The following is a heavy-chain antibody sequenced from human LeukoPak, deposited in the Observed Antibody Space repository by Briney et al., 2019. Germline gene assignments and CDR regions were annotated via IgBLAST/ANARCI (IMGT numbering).Heavy chain of an antibody. Sequence: GESLEISCKGSGFSFTSYWIGWVRQVPGKGLEGMGIIYPGDSDTRYSPSFQGQVTISADKSISTAYLQWSSLKASDTAMYYCARKQWLSPNDAFDIWGQGTMVTVSS. CDR2: IYPGDSDT. J-gene: IGHJ3*02. V-gene: IGHV5-51*01. CDR3: ARKQWLSPNDAFDI. CDR1: GFSFTSYW. D-gene: IGHD6-19*01.